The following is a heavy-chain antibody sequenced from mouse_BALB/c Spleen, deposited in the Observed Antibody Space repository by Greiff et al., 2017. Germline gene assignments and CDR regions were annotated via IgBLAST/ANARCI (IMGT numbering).Heavy chain of an antibody. Sequence: QVQLQQPGAELVRPGASVKLSCKASGYTFTSYWINWVKQRPGQGLEWIGNIYPSDSYTNYNQKFKDKATLTVDKSSSTAYMQLSSPTSEDSAVYYCTRGEPRATAYWGQGTLVTVSA. CDR3: TRGEPRATAY. CDR2: IYPSDSYT. J-gene: IGHJ3*01. CDR1: GYTFTSYW. D-gene: IGHD3-1*01. V-gene: IGHV1-69*02.